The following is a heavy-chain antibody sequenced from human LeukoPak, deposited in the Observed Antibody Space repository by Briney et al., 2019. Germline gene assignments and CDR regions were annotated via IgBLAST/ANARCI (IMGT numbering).Heavy chain of an antibody. CDR1: GFTVSSNY. CDR2: IYSGGST. D-gene: IGHD3-10*02. Sequence: GGSLRLSCAASGFTVSSNYMSWVRQAPGKGLEWVSVIYSGGSTYYADSVKGRFTISRDNSKNTLYLQMNSLRGEDTAVYYCARDVRGYNQYDAFDIWGQGTMVTVSS. CDR3: ARDVRGYNQYDAFDI. V-gene: IGHV3-66*02. J-gene: IGHJ3*02.